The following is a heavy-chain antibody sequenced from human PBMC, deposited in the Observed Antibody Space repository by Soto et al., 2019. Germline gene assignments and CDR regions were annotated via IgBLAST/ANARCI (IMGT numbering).Heavy chain of an antibody. Sequence: PGGSLRLSCAASGFTFSYYAMNWVRQAPGKGLEWVSGISAGGESTYYADSVKGRFTISRDNSKNALYLQMYSLRAEDTAVYYCAKDLLMVTFGGVIAHFDCWGQGTLVTVSS. CDR1: GFTFSYYA. CDR2: ISAGGEST. D-gene: IGHD3-16*02. J-gene: IGHJ4*02. CDR3: AKDLLMVTFGGVIAHFDC. V-gene: IGHV3-23*01.